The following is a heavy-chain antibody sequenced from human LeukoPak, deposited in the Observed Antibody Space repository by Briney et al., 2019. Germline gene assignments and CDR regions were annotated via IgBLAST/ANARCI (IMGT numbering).Heavy chain of an antibody. J-gene: IGHJ4*02. Sequence: ASVKVSCKASGGTFSSDTISWVRQAPGQGLEWMGGIIPIFGTSNYAQKFQGRVTITADTATNTAYMELSSLRSDDTAVYSCARGSRSGWYYFDYWGQGTLVTVSS. CDR1: GGTFSSDT. CDR3: ARGSRSGWYYFDY. D-gene: IGHD6-19*01. V-gene: IGHV1-69*06. CDR2: IIPIFGTS.